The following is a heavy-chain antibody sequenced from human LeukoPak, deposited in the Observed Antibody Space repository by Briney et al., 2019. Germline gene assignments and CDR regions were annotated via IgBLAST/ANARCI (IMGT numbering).Heavy chain of an antibody. D-gene: IGHD1-26*01. CDR2: ISGSGGST. J-gene: IGHJ4*02. CDR3: AGYSGSYYPFSY. V-gene: IGHV3-23*01. CDR1: GFTFSSYS. Sequence: GGSLRLSCAASGFTFSSYSMNWVRQAPGKGLEWVSAISGSGGSTYYADFVKGRFTISRDNSKNTLYLQMNSLRAEDTAVYYCAGYSGSYYPFSYWGQGTLVTVSS.